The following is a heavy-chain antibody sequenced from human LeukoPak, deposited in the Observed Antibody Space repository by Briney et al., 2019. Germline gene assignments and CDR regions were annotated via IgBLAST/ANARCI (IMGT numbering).Heavy chain of an antibody. CDR1: GFTFSSYW. V-gene: IGHV3-7*01. CDR3: ARESSTRSGSYLL. D-gene: IGHD3-10*01. CDR2: IKQDGSEK. J-gene: IGHJ4*02. Sequence: PGGSLRLSCAASGFTFSSYWMSWVRQAPGKGLEWVANIKQDGSEKYYVDSVKGRFTISRDNAKNSLYLQMNSLRAEDTAVYYCARESSTRSGSYLLWGQGTLVTVSS.